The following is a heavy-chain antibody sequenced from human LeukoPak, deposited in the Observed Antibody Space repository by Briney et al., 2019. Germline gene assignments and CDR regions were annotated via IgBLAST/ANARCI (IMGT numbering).Heavy chain of an antibody. CDR3: ARDLSTVVPGGTPDYCYYMDV. D-gene: IGHD2-2*02. V-gene: IGHV4-4*07. J-gene: IGHJ6*03. Sequence: SETLTLTCSVSGDSISSYYWSWVRQPVGKGLEWIGRLYTSGSTNYNPSLKSRVTMSVDTSRNQLSLKLSSVTAADTAVYYCARDLSTVVPGGTPDYCYYMDVWGKGTTVTV. CDR2: LYTSGST. CDR1: GDSISSYY.